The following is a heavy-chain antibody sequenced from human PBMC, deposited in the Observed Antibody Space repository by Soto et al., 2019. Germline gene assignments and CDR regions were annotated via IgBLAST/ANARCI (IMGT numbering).Heavy chain of an antibody. D-gene: IGHD3-10*01. CDR1: GFSLSISGVG. Sequence: QITLKESGPRLVKPTQTLTLTCTFSGFSLSISGVGVGWIRQPPGKALEWLAVIYWDDDKRYSPSLKSRLTITKGTSKNQVILTMTNMDPVDTATYYCAHQRRFEYYFDYWGQGFLVTVSS. V-gene: IGHV2-5*02. CDR3: AHQRRFEYYFDY. CDR2: IYWDDDK. J-gene: IGHJ4*02.